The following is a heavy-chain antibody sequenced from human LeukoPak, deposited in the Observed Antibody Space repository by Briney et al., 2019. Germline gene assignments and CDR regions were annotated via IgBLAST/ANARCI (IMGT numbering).Heavy chain of an antibody. CDR3: ARANVLLWFGELSNWFDP. CDR1: GGSISNGGYS. Sequence: SETLSLTCAVSGGSISNGGYSWSWIRQPPGKGLEWIGYIYHSGSTYYNPSLKSRVTISVDRSKNQFSLKLSSVTAADTAVYYCARANVLLWFGELSNWFDPWGQGTLVTVSS. CDR2: IYHSGST. V-gene: IGHV4-30-2*01. D-gene: IGHD3-10*01. J-gene: IGHJ5*02.